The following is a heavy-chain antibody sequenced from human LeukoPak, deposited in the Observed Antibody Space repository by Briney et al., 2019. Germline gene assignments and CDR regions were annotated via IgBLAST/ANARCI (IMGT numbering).Heavy chain of an antibody. J-gene: IGHJ4*02. CDR1: GGSISSSSHY. D-gene: IGHD2-2*01. V-gene: IGHV4-39*01. CDR2: IYYSGST. CDR3: HRVDIVVVPPDY. Sequence: SETLSLTCTVSGGSISSSSHYWGWIRQPPGKGLEWIGNIYYSGSTYYNPSLKSRVTISVDTSKNQFSLKLSSVTAADTAVYARHRVDIVVVPPDYWGQGTLVTVSS.